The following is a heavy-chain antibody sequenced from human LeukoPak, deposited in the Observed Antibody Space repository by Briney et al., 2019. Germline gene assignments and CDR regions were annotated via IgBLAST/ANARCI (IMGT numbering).Heavy chain of an antibody. V-gene: IGHV3-74*01. J-gene: IGHJ4*02. CDR3: TTFGIDWSLSY. D-gene: IGHD3-9*01. Sequence: PGGSLRLSYPASGFIFSSWWMIWFRRLPGKGLVSVSHINTDGSYIRYADSVKGRFTISRDNAKNTLYLQMNSLRPEDAGVYYCTTFGIDWSLSYWGQGALVTVSS. CDR2: INTDGSYI. CDR1: GFIFSSWW.